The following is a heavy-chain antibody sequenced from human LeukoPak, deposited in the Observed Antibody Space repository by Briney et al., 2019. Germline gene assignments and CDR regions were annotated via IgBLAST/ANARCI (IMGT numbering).Heavy chain of an antibody. V-gene: IGHV1-18*01. J-gene: IGHJ6*02. Sequence: ASVTVSCKASGYTFTSYGITWVRQPPGQGLEWMGWISAYNDDTNYAQKLQGRVTMTPDTATSTAYMELRSLRSDDTAVYYCARSATNRDISASGSDYYYYGMDVWGQGTTVTVS. CDR3: ARSATNRDISASGSDYYYYGMDV. D-gene: IGHD3-10*01. CDR2: ISAYNDDT. CDR1: GYTFTSYG.